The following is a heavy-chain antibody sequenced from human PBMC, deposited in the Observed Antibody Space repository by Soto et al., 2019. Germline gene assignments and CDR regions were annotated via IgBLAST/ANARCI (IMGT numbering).Heavy chain of an antibody. Sequence: PSETLSLTCDVSGGSISTSGYYWTWIRQHPGKGLEWIGYIYYTGNSFYHPSLRSRATISLDTSKKQFSLHLSSVTAADTAVYYCARASGSFIRFDTWGQGTLVTVSS. V-gene: IGHV4-31*11. CDR3: ARASGSFIRFDT. CDR1: GGSISTSGYY. J-gene: IGHJ5*02. CDR2: IYYTGNS. D-gene: IGHD3-22*01.